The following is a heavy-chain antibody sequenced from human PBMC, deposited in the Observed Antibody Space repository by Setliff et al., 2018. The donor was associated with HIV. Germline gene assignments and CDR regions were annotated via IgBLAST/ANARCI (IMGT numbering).Heavy chain of an antibody. CDR3: ARGYCSSTSCYGIYYFDN. V-gene: IGHV1-8*02. Sequence: GASVKVSCKASGYTFTSYDINWVRQATGQGLEWMGWMNPNSGNTGYAQKFQGRVTMTRKTSISTAYMELRSLRSDDTAVYYCARGYCSSTSCYGIYYFDNWGRGTPVTVSS. D-gene: IGHD2-2*01. J-gene: IGHJ4*02. CDR1: GYTFTSYD. CDR2: MNPNSGNT.